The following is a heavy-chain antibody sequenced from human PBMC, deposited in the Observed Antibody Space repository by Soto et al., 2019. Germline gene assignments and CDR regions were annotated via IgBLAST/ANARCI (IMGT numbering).Heavy chain of an antibody. Sequence: PGESLKISCKGSGYSFTSYWIGWVRQMPGKGLEWMGIIYPGDSDTRYSPSFQGQVTISADKSISTAYLQWSSLKASDTAVYYCAKDECSSTSCYLFYYYYGMDVWGQGTTVTVSS. V-gene: IGHV5-51*01. CDR2: IYPGDSDT. J-gene: IGHJ6*02. CDR3: AKDECSSTSCYLFYYYYGMDV. D-gene: IGHD2-2*01. CDR1: GYSFTSYW.